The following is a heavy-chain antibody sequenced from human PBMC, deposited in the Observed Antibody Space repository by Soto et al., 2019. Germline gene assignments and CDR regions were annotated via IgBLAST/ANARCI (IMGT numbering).Heavy chain of an antibody. J-gene: IGHJ4*01. Sequence: EVQLVEAGGGLVQPGGSLRLSCAASGFTFTSYWMHWVRQGPGKGLEWVSRINSDGSSTAYADSVKSRFTISRDNAKNTLYLQMNSLRYDDTAIYYWAKRELNSTGLLHWGHGTQVSVSS. V-gene: IGHV3-74*01. CDR3: AKRELNSTGLLH. CDR2: INSDGSST. D-gene: IGHD1-7*01. CDR1: GFTFTSYW.